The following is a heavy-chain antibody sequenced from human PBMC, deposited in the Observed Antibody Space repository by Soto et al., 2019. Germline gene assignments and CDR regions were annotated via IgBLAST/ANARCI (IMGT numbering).Heavy chain of an antibody. Sequence: SETLSLTCTVSGGSINRYYWSWIRQPPGKGLEWIGYIYYTGRTDYNPSLKSRVTISVDTSKNQFSLNLGSVTAADTAVYYCARDPHRSTIFGVVQGWFDPWGQGTLVTVSS. J-gene: IGHJ5*02. D-gene: IGHD3-3*01. CDR3: ARDPHRSTIFGVVQGWFDP. CDR2: IYYTGRT. CDR1: GGSINRYY. V-gene: IGHV4-59*01.